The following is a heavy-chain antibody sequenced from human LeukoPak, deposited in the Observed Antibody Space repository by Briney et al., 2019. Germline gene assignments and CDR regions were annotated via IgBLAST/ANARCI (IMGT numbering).Heavy chain of an antibody. CDR3: ARVNPEFWSGYYA. D-gene: IGHD3-3*01. J-gene: IGHJ5*02. CDR1: GYTFTSYG. CDR2: INPNSGGT. Sequence: ASVKVSCKASGYTFTSYGISWVRQAPGQGLEWMGWINPNSGGTNYAQKFQGRVTMTRDTSISTAYMELSRLRSDDTAVYYCARVNPEFWSGYYAWGQGTLVTVSS. V-gene: IGHV1-2*02.